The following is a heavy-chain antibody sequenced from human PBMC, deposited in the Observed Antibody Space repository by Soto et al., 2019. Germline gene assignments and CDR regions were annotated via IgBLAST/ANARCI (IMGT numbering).Heavy chain of an antibody. CDR3: ARARSGYNIDAFGI. CDR2: IFNSGST. CDR1: GGSIRSYF. D-gene: IGHD5-12*01. J-gene: IGHJ3*02. Sequence: SETLSLTCSVSGGSIRSYFWSWIRQPPGKGLEWIGYIFNSGSTNHNPSLKSRVTMLMDTSRNEISLTLSSVTAADTAVYYCARARSGYNIDAFGIWGQGTMVTV. V-gene: IGHV4-59*01.